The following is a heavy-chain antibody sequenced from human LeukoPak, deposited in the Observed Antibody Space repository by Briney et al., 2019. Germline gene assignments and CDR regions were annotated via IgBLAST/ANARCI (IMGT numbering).Heavy chain of an antibody. Sequence: GASVKVSCKASGYTFTSYYMHWVRQAPGQGLEWMGGIIPIFGTANYAQKFQGRVTITADESTSTAYMELSSLRSEDTAVYYCARGPARTYCSSTSCNNWFDPWGQGTLVTVSS. CDR1: GYTFTSYY. J-gene: IGHJ5*02. CDR2: IIPIFGTA. CDR3: ARGPARTYCSSTSCNNWFDP. D-gene: IGHD2-2*01. V-gene: IGHV1-69*13.